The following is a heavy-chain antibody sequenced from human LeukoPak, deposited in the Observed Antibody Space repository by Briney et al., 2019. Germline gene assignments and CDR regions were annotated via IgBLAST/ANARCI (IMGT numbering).Heavy chain of an antibody. D-gene: IGHD1-26*01. J-gene: IGHJ3*02. V-gene: IGHV3-23*01. CDR1: GFTFSNAW. CDR3: ARESGGDLGEAFDI. CDR2: ISGSGGST. Sequence: GGSLRLSCVASGFTFSNAWMSWVRQAPGKGLEWVSAISGSGGSTYYADSVKGRFTISRDNAKNSLYLQMNSLRAEDTAVYYCARESGGDLGEAFDIWGHGTMVTVSS.